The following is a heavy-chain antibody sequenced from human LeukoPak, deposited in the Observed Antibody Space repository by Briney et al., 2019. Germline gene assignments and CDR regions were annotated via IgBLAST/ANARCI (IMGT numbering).Heavy chain of an antibody. J-gene: IGHJ4*02. Sequence: AGGSLRLSCAASGFTFSSYAMSWVRQAPGKGLEWVSAISGSGASTYYADSVKGRFTISRDNSENTLYLQMNSLRAEDTAVYYCAKDVFLYSLDYWGQGTLVTVSS. V-gene: IGHV3-23*01. CDR1: GFTFSSYA. CDR3: AKDVFLYSLDY. D-gene: IGHD2-15*01. CDR2: ISGSGAST.